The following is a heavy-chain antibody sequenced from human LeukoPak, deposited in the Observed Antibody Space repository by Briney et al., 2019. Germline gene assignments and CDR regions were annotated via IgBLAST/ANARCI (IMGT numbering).Heavy chain of an antibody. Sequence: PGGSLRLSCEASGFSLSGSWTHWVRQAPGKGLMWVSQSKYDGSTKSYAASVRGRFTISRDNAKNTLYPHMDSLRAEDTAVYYCARSDYFHNWGQGTMVVVSA. CDR3: ARSDYFHN. J-gene: IGHJ3*01. V-gene: IGHV3-74*01. D-gene: IGHD2/OR15-2a*01. CDR2: SKYDGSTK. CDR1: GFSLSGSW.